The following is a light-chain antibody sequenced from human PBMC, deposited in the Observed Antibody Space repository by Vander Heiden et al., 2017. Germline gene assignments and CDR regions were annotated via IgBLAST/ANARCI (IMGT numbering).Light chain of an antibody. V-gene: IGKV1-33*01. Sequence: DIQMTQSPSSLSASVGDRVTMTCQASQDINNYLNWYQQKPGRAPKLLIYDASSLETGVPSRFSGSGSGTDFTFTIGRLQPEDFATYYCQQVESVPRTFGQGTKLDIK. CDR3: QQVESVPRT. J-gene: IGKJ2*02. CDR2: DAS. CDR1: QDINNY.